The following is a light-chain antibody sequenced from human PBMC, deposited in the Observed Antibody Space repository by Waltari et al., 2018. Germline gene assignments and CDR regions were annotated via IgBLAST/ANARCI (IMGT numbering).Light chain of an antibody. CDR2: DAS. V-gene: IGKV3-20*01. Sequence: EIVLTQSPGTLSLSPGERATLSCRSSQRVSKYLAWYQQKPGQAPRLLIYDASTRATGIPGRFSGSGWGTDFSLTISRLEPEDFAVYYCQKYGTLPATFGQGTKVQMK. CDR1: QRVSKY. CDR3: QKYGTLPAT. J-gene: IGKJ1*01.